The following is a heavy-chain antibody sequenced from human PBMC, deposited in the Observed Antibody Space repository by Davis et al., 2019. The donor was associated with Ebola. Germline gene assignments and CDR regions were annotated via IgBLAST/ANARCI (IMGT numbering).Heavy chain of an antibody. V-gene: IGHV1-69*02. J-gene: IGHJ5*02. CDR2: IIPILGIA. CDR3: ARSHTEYSSSWYLTVRWFDP. CDR1: GGTFSSYT. Sequence: SVKVSCKASGGTFSSYTISWVRQAPGQGLEWMGRIIPILGIANYAQKFQGRVTITADKSTSTAYMELSSLRSEDTAVYYCARSHTEYSSSWYLTVRWFDPWGQGTLVTVSS. D-gene: IGHD6-13*01.